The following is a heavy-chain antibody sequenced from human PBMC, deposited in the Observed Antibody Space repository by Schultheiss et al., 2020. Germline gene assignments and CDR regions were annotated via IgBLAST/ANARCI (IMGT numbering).Heavy chain of an antibody. CDR3: ARPLYDYVWGSPDS. D-gene: IGHD3-16*01. CDR2: ISSSSSTI. Sequence: GGSLRLSCAASGFTFSSYSMNWVRQAPGKGLEWVSYISSSSSTIYYADSVKGRFTISRDNAKNSLYLQMSSLRAEDTAVYYCARPLYDYVWGSPDSWGRGTLVTVSS. V-gene: IGHV3-48*01. CDR1: GFTFSSYS. J-gene: IGHJ4*02.